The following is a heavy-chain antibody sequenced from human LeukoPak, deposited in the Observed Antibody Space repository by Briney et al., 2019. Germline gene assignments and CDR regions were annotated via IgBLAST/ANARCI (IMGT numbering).Heavy chain of an antibody. CDR3: ARGSSGYYIPWFDP. J-gene: IGHJ5*02. Sequence: SETLSLTCTVSGXSISSYYWSWIRQPPGKKLESIGYIYYTGTTNYNPSLKSRVTISVDTSKNQFSLRLSSVTAADTAVYYCARGSSGYYIPWFDPWGQGTLVTVSS. V-gene: IGHV4-59*01. CDR1: GXSISSYY. D-gene: IGHD3-3*01. CDR2: IYYTGTT.